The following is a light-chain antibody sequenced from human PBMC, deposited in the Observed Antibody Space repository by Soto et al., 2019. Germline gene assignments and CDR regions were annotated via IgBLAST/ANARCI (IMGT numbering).Light chain of an antibody. CDR1: SNDVGGYDY. V-gene: IGLV2-8*01. CDR3: TSYADSNIRI. Sequence: QSALTQPPSASGSLGQSVTFSCTGTSNDVGGYDYVSWYQQHPGKAPKLMIYEVTKRPSGVPDRFFGSKSGNTASLTVSGLQTDDEADYYCTSYADSNIRIFGGGTKLTVL. CDR2: EVT. J-gene: IGLJ2*01.